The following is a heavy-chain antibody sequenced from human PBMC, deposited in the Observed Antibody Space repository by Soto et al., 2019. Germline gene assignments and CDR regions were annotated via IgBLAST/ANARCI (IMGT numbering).Heavy chain of an antibody. CDR3: ARSERYQLLYPLE. J-gene: IGHJ4*02. V-gene: IGHV3-30-3*01. D-gene: IGHD2-2*02. CDR2: ISYDGSNK. Sequence: QVQLVESGGGVVQPGRSLRLSCAASGFTFSSYAMHWVRQAPGKGLEWVAVISYDGSNKYYADSVKGRFTISRDNSKNTLYLQMNSLRAEDTAVYYCARSERYQLLYPLEWGQGTLVTVSS. CDR1: GFTFSSYA.